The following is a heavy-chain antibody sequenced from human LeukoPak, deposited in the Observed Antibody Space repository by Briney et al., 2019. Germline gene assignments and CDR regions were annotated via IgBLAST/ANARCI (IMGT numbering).Heavy chain of an antibody. CDR3: ARRDIAARLNWFDP. CDR2: INHSGST. J-gene: IGHJ5*02. D-gene: IGHD6-6*01. CDR1: GGSFSGYY. V-gene: IGHV4-34*01. Sequence: PSETLSLTCAVYGGSFSGYYWSWIRQPPGRGLEWIGEINHSGSTNYNPSLKSRVTISVDTSKNQFSLKLSSVTAADTAVYYCARRDIAARLNWFDPWGQGTLVTVSS.